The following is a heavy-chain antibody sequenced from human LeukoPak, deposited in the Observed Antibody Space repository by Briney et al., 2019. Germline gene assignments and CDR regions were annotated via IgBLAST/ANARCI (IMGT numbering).Heavy chain of an antibody. Sequence: ASVKVSCKASGYTFTSYAMHWVRQAPGQRLEWMGWINAGNGNTKYSQKFQGRVTITRDTSASTAYMELSSLRSEDTAVYYCARDRIAVAADNWFDPWGQGTLVTVSS. CDR2: INAGNGNT. J-gene: IGHJ5*02. D-gene: IGHD6-19*01. CDR1: GYTFTSYA. CDR3: ARDRIAVAADNWFDP. V-gene: IGHV1-3*01.